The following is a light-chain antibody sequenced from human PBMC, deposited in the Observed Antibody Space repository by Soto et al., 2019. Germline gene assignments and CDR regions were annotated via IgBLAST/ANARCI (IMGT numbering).Light chain of an antibody. J-gene: IGKJ4*01. CDR2: DAS. V-gene: IGKV1-5*01. CDR3: QQYSTYPIT. CDR1: QGITTF. Sequence: DIQMTQSPSTLSASIGDRVTITCRASQGITTFLAWYQQKPGKAPQILIYDASKLEPGVPSRLSGGGSGTEFTLTISSLQPDDFATYYCQQYSTYPITFGGGTKVDIK.